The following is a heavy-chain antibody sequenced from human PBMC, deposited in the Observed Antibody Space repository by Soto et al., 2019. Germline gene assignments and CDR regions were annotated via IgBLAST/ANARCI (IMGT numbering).Heavy chain of an antibody. Sequence: GGSLRLSCTASGLTCSSYGMHWVRQAPGKGLEWEAVISHDGSEKHYADSVKGRFTISRDNSKNTLYLQMDALRAEDTAVYYCANWGQGPFDFWGQGTPVTVSS. D-gene: IGHD7-27*01. V-gene: IGHV3-30*18. CDR3: ANWGQGPFDF. J-gene: IGHJ4*02. CDR1: GLTCSSYG. CDR2: ISHDGSEK.